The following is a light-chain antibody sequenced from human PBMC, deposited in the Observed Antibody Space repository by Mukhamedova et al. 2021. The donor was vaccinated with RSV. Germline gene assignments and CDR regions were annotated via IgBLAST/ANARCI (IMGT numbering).Light chain of an antibody. V-gene: IGKV1-39*01. CDR2: SAS. CDR3: QQTYTSPLS. Sequence: GKTPQLLIHSASTLQTGVSSRFSGGGSGTYFTLTVTSLQRADFAVYFCQQTYTSPLSFGGGTRVEIK. J-gene: IGKJ4*01.